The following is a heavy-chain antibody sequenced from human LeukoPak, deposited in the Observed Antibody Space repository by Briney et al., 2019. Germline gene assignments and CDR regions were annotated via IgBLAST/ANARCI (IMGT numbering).Heavy chain of an antibody. Sequence: ASVTVSCKASGYTFTSYGISWVRQAPGQGLEWMGWISAYNGNTNYAQKFQGRVIITRDTSASTAYMELSSLRSEDTAVYYCARERSRLNWFDPWGQGTLVTVSS. CDR3: ARERSRLNWFDP. CDR2: ISAYNGNT. J-gene: IGHJ5*02. CDR1: GYTFTSYG. V-gene: IGHV1-18*01. D-gene: IGHD6-19*01.